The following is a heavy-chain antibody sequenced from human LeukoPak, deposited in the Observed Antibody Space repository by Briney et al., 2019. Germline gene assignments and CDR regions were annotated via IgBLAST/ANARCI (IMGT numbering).Heavy chain of an antibody. J-gene: IGHJ4*02. Sequence: TLSLTCTVSGGSISSYYWSWIRQPAGKGLEWIGRIYTSGSTNYNPSLKSRVTMSVDTSKNQFSLKLSSVTAADTAVYYCARDGNYVWGSPYYFDYWGQGTLVTVSS. CDR2: IYTSGST. CDR1: GGSISSYY. D-gene: IGHD3-16*01. V-gene: IGHV4-4*07. CDR3: ARDGNYVWGSPYYFDY.